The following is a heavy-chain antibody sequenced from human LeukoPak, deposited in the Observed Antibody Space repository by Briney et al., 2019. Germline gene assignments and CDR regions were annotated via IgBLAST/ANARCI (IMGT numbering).Heavy chain of an antibody. D-gene: IGHD6-13*01. CDR3: AVEQQLTQFDH. V-gene: IGHV3-23*01. CDR2: ISGSCGST. Sequence: PGGSLRLSSAASGFTFSSYAMSWVRQAPGKGLGWVSAISGSCGSTYYADSVKGRFTISSDNSKNTLYLQMNSLRAGDTAVYYWAVEQQLTQFDHWGQGTLVTVFS. CDR1: GFTFSSYA. J-gene: IGHJ4*02.